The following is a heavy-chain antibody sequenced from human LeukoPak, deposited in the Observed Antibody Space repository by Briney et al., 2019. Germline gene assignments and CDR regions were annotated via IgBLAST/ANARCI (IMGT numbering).Heavy chain of an antibody. CDR1: GFTSSSYA. CDR2: ISGSGGST. Sequence: GGSLRLSCAASGFTSSSYAMSWVRQAPGKGLEWVSAISGSGGSTYYADSVKGRFTISRDNSKNTLYLQMNSLRAEDTAVYYCAKQLDYYGSGSLDYWGQGTLVTVSS. CDR3: AKQLDYYGSGSLDY. V-gene: IGHV3-23*01. D-gene: IGHD3-10*01. J-gene: IGHJ4*02.